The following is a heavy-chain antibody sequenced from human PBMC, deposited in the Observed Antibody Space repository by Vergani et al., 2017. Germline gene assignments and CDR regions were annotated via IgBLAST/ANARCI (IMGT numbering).Heavy chain of an antibody. J-gene: IGHJ4*02. D-gene: IGHD3-22*01. V-gene: IGHV5-10-1*03. CDR1: GYSFTSYW. CDR3: ASYWEYYYDSSGYYQNDY. CDR2: IDPSDSYT. Sequence: EVQLVQSGAEVKKPGESLRISCKGSGYSFTSYWISWVRQMPGKGLEWMGRIDPSDSYTNYSPSFQGHVTISADKSISTAYLQWSSLKASDTAMYYCASYWEYYYDSSGYYQNDYWGQGTLVTVSS.